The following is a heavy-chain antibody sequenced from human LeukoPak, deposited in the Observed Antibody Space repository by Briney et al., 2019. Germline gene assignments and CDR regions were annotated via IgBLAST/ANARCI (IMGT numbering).Heavy chain of an antibody. D-gene: IGHD3-3*01. J-gene: IGHJ6*02. CDR3: ASSRSVEIGYYYYYYGMDV. CDR2: IYTSGST. Sequence: SETLSLTCTVSGGSISGYYWSWIRQPPGKGLEWIGYIYTSGSTNYNPSLKSRVTISVDTSKNQFSLKLSSVTAADTAVYYCASSRSVEIGYYYYYYGMDVWGQGTTVTVSS. CDR1: GGSISGYY. V-gene: IGHV4-4*09.